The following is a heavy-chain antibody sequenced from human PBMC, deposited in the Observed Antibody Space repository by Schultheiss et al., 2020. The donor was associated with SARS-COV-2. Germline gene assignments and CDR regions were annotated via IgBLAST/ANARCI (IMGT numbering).Heavy chain of an antibody. V-gene: IGHV1-58*01. Sequence: SVKVSCKASGFTFTSSAVQWVRQARGQRLEWIGWIVVGSGNTNYAQKFQDRVTITADKSTSTAYMELSSLRSDDTAVYYCARGYGEYSYAEGAFDIWGQGTMVTVSS. D-gene: IGHD5-18*01. J-gene: IGHJ3*02. CDR2: IVVGSGNT. CDR3: ARGYGEYSYAEGAFDI. CDR1: GFTFTSSA.